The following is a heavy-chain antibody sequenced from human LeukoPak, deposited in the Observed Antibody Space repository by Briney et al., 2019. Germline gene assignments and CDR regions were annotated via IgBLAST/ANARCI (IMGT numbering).Heavy chain of an antibody. CDR1: GFTFSSYS. Sequence: GGSLRLSCAASGFTFSSYSMNWVHQAPGKGLEWVSYISSSSSTIYYADSVKGRFTISRDNAKNSLYLQMNSLRAEDTAVYYCARELGGYDAYWGQGTLVTVSS. CDR3: ARELGGYDAY. J-gene: IGHJ4*02. D-gene: IGHD5-12*01. V-gene: IGHV3-48*01. CDR2: ISSSSSTI.